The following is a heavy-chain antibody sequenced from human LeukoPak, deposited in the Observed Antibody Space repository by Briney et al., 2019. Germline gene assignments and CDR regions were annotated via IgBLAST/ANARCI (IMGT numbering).Heavy chain of an antibody. D-gene: IGHD3-10*01. V-gene: IGHV4-4*07. CDR1: GGSISSYY. CDR2: IYTSGGT. J-gene: IGHJ4*02. Sequence: SETLSLTCTVSGGSISSYYWSWIRQPAGKGLEWIGRIYTSGGTNYNPSLKSRVTMSVDTSKNQFSLKLSSVTAADTAVYYCARVTTMVRGGRGYFDYWGQGTLVTVSS. CDR3: ARVTTMVRGGRGYFDY.